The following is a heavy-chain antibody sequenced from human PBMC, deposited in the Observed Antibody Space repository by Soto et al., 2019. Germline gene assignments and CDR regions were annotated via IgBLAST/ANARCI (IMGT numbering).Heavy chain of an antibody. V-gene: IGHV3-48*03. CDR1: GFTFSSYE. J-gene: IGHJ6*02. CDR2: ISSSGSTI. CDR3: ARGNDILTGYYVNYYYYGMDV. D-gene: IGHD3-9*01. Sequence: PGGSLRLSCAASGFTFSSYEMNWVRQAPGKGLEWVSYISSSGSTIYYADSVKGRFTISRDNAKNSLYLQMNSLRAEDTAVYYCARGNDILTGYYVNYYYYGMDVWDQGTTVTVSS.